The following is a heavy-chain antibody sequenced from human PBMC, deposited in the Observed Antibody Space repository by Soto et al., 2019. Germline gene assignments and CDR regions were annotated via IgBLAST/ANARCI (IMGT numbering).Heavy chain of an antibody. V-gene: IGHV3-64*01. CDR2: ISSNGVGT. D-gene: IGHD6-6*01. Sequence: EVQLAESGGGLAQPGGSLRLSCAASGFTPSGYAMGWVRQAPGKGLEYVSGISSNGVGTYYANSVQGRFTISRDNSKNTVYLQMGSLRPEDMAVYYCARRARPDFYYMDVWGKGTTVTVSS. CDR3: ARRARPDFYYMDV. CDR1: GFTPSGYA. J-gene: IGHJ6*03.